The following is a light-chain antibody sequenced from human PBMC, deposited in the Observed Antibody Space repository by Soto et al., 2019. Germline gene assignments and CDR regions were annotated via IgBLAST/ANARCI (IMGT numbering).Light chain of an antibody. CDR1: SSDIGAYNY. Sequence: QSALTQPASVSGSPGQSITISCTGTSSDIGAYNYVSWYQQHPGKAPKPMIYDVTNRPSGVSNRFSGSKSGNTASLTISGLQAEDESNYYCSSYASSGFVLFGGGTKLTVL. CDR2: DVT. V-gene: IGLV2-14*01. CDR3: SSYASSGFVL. J-gene: IGLJ2*01.